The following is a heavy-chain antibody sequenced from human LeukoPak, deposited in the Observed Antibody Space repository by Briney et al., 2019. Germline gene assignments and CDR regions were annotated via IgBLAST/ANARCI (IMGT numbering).Heavy chain of an antibody. J-gene: IGHJ4*02. Sequence: ASVKVSCKASGYTFSNYAISWVRQAPGQGLEWMGWISGYNGNTNYAQKLQGRVTMTIDASTSTAYMELRSLRSDDTAVYYCARALDSSSWWDYWGQGTLVTVSS. D-gene: IGHD6-13*01. V-gene: IGHV1-18*01. CDR1: GYTFSNYA. CDR2: ISGYNGNT. CDR3: ARALDSSSWWDY.